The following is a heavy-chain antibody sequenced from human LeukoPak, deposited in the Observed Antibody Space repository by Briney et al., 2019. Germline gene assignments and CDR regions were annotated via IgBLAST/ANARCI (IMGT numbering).Heavy chain of an antibody. CDR3: ASQKRTIRWTQLWLLDY. V-gene: IGHV1-46*01. D-gene: IGHD5-18*01. J-gene: IGHJ4*02. CDR1: GYTFTIYY. Sequence: ASVKVSCKASGYTFTIYYIHWVRQAPGQGLEWMGLINPSGGSTNYAQKFQGRVTMTRDTSTSTVYMELSSLRSEDTAVYYCASQKRTIRWTQLWLLDYWGQGTLVTVSS. CDR2: INPSGGST.